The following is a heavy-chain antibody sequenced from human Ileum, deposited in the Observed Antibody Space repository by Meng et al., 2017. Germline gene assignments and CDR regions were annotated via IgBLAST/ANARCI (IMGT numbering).Heavy chain of an antibody. CDR3: ARENSGWFF. CDR2: TYYRSKWYY. D-gene: IGHD6-19*01. J-gene: IGHJ4*02. V-gene: IGHV6-1*01. Sequence: QVLLQQPGPGLVKPSQTLLLTCVISGDSVSSPTAAWNWFRQSPSRGLEWLGRTYYRSKWYYEYAVSVKSRISVNPDTSKNQFSLQLNSVTPEDTAVYFCARENSGWFFWGQGALVTVSS. CDR1: GDSVSSPTAA.